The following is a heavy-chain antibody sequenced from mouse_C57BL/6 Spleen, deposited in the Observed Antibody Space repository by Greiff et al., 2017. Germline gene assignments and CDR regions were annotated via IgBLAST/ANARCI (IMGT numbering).Heavy chain of an antibody. Sequence: EVKLMESGGGLVQPGGSLSLSCAASGFTFTDYYMSWVRQTPGKALEWLGFIRNKANGYTTEYSASVKGRFTISRDTSQSILYLQMNDLRAEDIATYYCAILYSNYDYFDYWGQGTTLTVSS. CDR1: GFTFTDYY. V-gene: IGHV7-3*01. J-gene: IGHJ2*01. CDR3: AILYSNYDYFDY. D-gene: IGHD2-5*01. CDR2: IRNKANGYTT.